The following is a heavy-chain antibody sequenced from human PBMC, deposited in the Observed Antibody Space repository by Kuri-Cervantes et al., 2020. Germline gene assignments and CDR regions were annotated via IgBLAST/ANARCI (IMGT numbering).Heavy chain of an antibody. CDR2: ISYDGSNK. D-gene: IGHD3-16*01. CDR1: GLTFSSYA. CDR3: ALGDYYYYGMDV. Sequence: GESLKISCAASGLTFSSYAMHWVRQAPGKGLEWVAVISYDGSNKYYADSVKGRFTISRDNSKNTLYLQMNSLRAEDTAVYYCALGDYYYYGMDVWGQGTTVTVSS. V-gene: IGHV3-30-3*01. J-gene: IGHJ6*02.